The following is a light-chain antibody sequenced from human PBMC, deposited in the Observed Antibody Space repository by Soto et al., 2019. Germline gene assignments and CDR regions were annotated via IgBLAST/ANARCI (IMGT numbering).Light chain of an antibody. CDR2: GAS. CDR1: QSVSSSY. CDR3: QQYGSSPWT. Sequence: DIVLTQSPGTLSLSPGERATLSCRASQSVSSSYLAWYQQKPGQAPRLLIYGASSRATGIPDRFSGSGSGTDFTLTSSRLEPEDFAVYYCQQYGSSPWTFGQGTKVEI. J-gene: IGKJ1*01. V-gene: IGKV3-20*01.